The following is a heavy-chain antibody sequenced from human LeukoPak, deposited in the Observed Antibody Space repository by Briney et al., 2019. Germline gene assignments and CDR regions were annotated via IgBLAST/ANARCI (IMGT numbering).Heavy chain of an antibody. CDR2: VNHSGST. CDR1: GGSFSGYS. J-gene: IGHJ4*02. Sequence: SETLSLTCAVYGGSFSGYSWNWIRQPPGKGLEWLGEVNHSGSTNHNPSLKSRVTISVNTSKNQFSLKLSSVTAADTAVYYCATRSSSWSPFDYWGQGTLVTVSS. D-gene: IGHD6-13*01. CDR3: ATRSSSWSPFDY. V-gene: IGHV4-34*01.